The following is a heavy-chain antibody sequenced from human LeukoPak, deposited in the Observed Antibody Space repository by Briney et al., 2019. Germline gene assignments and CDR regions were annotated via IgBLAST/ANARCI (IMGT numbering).Heavy chain of an antibody. CDR3: AKGSSSSRPYYFDC. D-gene: IGHD6-6*01. J-gene: IGHJ4*02. V-gene: IGHV3-23*01. CDR2: ITGGGDDT. CDR1: GFTFSTYA. Sequence: GGSLRLSCTASGFTFSTYAMSWVRQAPGKGLEWFSAITGGGDDTYYADSVKGRFTISRDNSKNTLYLQMNSLRVEDTAVYYCAKGSSSSRPYYFDCWGQGALVTVS.